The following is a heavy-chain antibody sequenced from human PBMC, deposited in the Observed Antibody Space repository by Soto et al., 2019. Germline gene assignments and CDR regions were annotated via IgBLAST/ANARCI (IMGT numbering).Heavy chain of an antibody. CDR1: GFTLSSYA. CDR3: AKSAPPPRTRIQLWFLSLVGFDY. J-gene: IGHJ4*02. V-gene: IGHV3-23*01. Sequence: VGSLRLSCAASGFTLSSYAMSWVRQAPGKGLEWVSAISGSGGSTYYADSVKGRFTISRDNSKNTLYLQMNSLRAEDTAVYYCAKSAPPPRTRIQLWFLSLVGFDYLGQGTLVTVSS. D-gene: IGHD5-18*01. CDR2: ISGSGGST.